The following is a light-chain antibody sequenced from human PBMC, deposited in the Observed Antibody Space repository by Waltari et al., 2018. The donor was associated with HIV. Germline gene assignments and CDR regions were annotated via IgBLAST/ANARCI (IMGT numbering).Light chain of an antibody. Sequence: QSALTQPRSVSGSPGQSVTISCTGSTNDIGGYNYVSWYQQHPGKVPKLMIYDIDKLPSGVPDRFSGSKSGYAAALTISGLQAEDEAAYYCRSYADTHSFVFGTGTKVTVL. CDR3: RSYADTHSFV. CDR2: DID. V-gene: IGLV2-11*01. CDR1: TNDIGGYNY. J-gene: IGLJ1*01.